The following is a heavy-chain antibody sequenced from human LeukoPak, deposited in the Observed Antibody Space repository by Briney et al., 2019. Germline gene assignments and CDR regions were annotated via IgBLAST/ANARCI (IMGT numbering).Heavy chain of an antibody. CDR2: ISSNSRSI. V-gene: IGHV3-48*04. CDR3: AKTRGGGSYGVDY. Sequence: GGSLRLSCAASGFTFSTYSMNWVRQAPGKGLEWVSYISSNSRSIYYTDSVKGRFTISRDNAKNSLYLQMNSLRADDTAVYYCAKTRGGGSYGVDYWGQGTLVTVSS. D-gene: IGHD1-26*01. CDR1: GFTFSTYS. J-gene: IGHJ4*02.